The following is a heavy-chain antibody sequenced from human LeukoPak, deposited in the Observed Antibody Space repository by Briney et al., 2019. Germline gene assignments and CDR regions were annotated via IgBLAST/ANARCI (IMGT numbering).Heavy chain of an antibody. J-gene: IGHJ4*02. CDR3: AKGPLGYCTAGACYFHY. D-gene: IGHD2-8*02. Sequence: PGGSLRLSCAASGFTFSSYAMTWVRQAPGKGLEWVSTVTGSGSSTYYGDSVRGRFTISRDNSKNTLYLQMKALRAEDTAVYYCAKGPLGYCTAGACYFHYWGQGTLVTVSS. CDR1: GFTFSSYA. CDR2: VTGSGSST. V-gene: IGHV3-23*01.